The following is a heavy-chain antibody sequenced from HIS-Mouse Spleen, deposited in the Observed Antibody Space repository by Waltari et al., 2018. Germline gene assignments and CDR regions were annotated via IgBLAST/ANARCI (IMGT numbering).Heavy chain of an antibody. CDR1: GFSLSTSGMC. Sequence: QVTLRESGPALVKPTQTLTLTCTFSGFSLSTSGMCVSWIRQPPGKALEWLARIDWDDAKDYSTSLKPRRTISKDTSKNQVVLTVTNMEPVETATYYCARIAEGYSSGWYAFDYWGQGTLVTVSS. CDR2: IDWDDAK. J-gene: IGHJ4*02. D-gene: IGHD6-19*01. CDR3: ARIAEGYSSGWYAFDY. V-gene: IGHV2-70*15.